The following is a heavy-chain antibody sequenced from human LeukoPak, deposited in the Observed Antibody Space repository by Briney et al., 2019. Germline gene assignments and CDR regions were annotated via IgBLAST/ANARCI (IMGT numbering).Heavy chain of an antibody. V-gene: IGHV3-20*04. J-gene: IGHJ5*02. CDR2: INWNGGST. Sequence: GGSLRLSCAASGFTFDDYGMSWVRQAPGKGLEWVSGINWNGGSTGYADSVKGRFTISRDNAKNSLYLQMDSLRAEDTALYYCARGLAATLYNWFDPWGQGTLVTVSS. CDR3: ARGLAATLYNWFDP. D-gene: IGHD2-15*01. CDR1: GFTFDDYG.